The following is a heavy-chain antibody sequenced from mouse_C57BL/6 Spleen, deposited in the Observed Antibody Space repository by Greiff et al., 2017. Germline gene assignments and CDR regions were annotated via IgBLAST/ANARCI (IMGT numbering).Heavy chain of an antibody. CDR2: IYPGSGST. CDR3: ARLEYGSSSDFDY. CDR1: GYTFTSYW. Sequence: QVQLQQPGAELVKPGASVKMSCKASGYTFTSYWITWVKQRPGQGLEWIGDIYPGSGSTNYNEKFKSKDTLTVDTSSSTAYRQLSSLTSEDSAVYYCARLEYGSSSDFDYWGQGTTLTVSS. J-gene: IGHJ2*01. V-gene: IGHV1-55*01. D-gene: IGHD1-1*01.